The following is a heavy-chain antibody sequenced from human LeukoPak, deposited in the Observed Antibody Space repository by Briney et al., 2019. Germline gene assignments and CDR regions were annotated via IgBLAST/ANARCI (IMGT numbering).Heavy chain of an antibody. J-gene: IGHJ6*03. D-gene: IGHD2-15*01. CDR2: INHSGST. CDR1: GGPFSGYY. V-gene: IGHV4-34*01. CDR3: ARGRETLGYCSGGSCYPNYYYMDV. Sequence: SETLSLTCAVYGGPFSGYYWSWIRQPPGKALEWIGEINHSGSTNYNPSLKSRVTISVDTSKNQFSLKLSSVTAADTAVYYCARGRETLGYCSGGSCYPNYYYMDVWGKGTTVTVSS.